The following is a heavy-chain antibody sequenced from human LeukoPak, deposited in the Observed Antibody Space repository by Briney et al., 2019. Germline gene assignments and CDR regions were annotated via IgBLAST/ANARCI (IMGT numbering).Heavy chain of an antibody. J-gene: IGHJ4*02. CDR1: GGSFSGYY. Sequence: PSETLSLTCAVYGGSFSGYYWSWIRQPPGKGLEWIGEINHSGSTNYNPSLKSRVTISVDTSKNQFSLKLSSVTAADTAVYYCASEHRGYSYGLNYYFDYWGQGTLVTVSS. CDR2: INHSGST. CDR3: ASEHRGYSYGLNYYFDY. D-gene: IGHD5-18*01. V-gene: IGHV4-34*09.